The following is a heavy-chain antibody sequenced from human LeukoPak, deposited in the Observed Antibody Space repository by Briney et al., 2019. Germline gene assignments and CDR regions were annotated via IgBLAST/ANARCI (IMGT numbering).Heavy chain of an antibody. J-gene: IGHJ4*02. D-gene: IGHD5-24*01. V-gene: IGHV3-53*01. CDR2: IYGGGNI. CDR1: GFTVSSNY. Sequence: GSLRLSCAASGFTVSSNYMNWVRQAPGKGQEWVSVIYGGGNIYYADSVKGRFTISRDNSKNTLYLQMNSLRAEDTAVYYCARGAGYNYPYYFDYWGQGTLVTVSS. CDR3: ARGAGYNYPYYFDY.